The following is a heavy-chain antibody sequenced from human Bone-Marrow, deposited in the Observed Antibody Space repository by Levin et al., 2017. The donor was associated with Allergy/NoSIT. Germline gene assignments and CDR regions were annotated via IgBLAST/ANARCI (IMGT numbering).Heavy chain of an antibody. J-gene: IGHJ6*02. CDR3: SGFGTFHLNYYCKRGKHA. V-gene: IGHV3-15*01. CDR1: GITFTNAW. CDR2: IKSRSDGGTT. D-gene: IGHD3-10*01. Sequence: GESLKISCAASGITFTNAWMTWVRQAPGKGLEWVGLIKSRSDGGTTDYAAPVRGRFTIFRDDSTNTLFLQMNSLRIEDTGVYYCSGFGTFHLNYYCKRGKHAGGQGTTV.